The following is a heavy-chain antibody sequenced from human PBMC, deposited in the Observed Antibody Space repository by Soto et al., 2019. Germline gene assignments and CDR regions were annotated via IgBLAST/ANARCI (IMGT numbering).Heavy chain of an antibody. Sequence: EVQLLESGGGLVQPGGSLRLSCAASGFTFSSYAMSWVRRAPRKGLQWVSTISGSGGSTYYADSVQGRFTISRDNSKNTLYLQMNSLRAEDTAVYYCAKLGGYSYGFPFDYWGQGTLVTVSS. D-gene: IGHD5-18*01. V-gene: IGHV3-23*01. CDR3: AKLGGYSYGFPFDY. J-gene: IGHJ4*02. CDR2: ISGSGGST. CDR1: GFTFSSYA.